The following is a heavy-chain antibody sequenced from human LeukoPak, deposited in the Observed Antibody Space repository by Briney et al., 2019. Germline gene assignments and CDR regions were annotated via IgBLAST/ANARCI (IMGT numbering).Heavy chain of an antibody. CDR2: INPNSGGT. J-gene: IGHJ3*02. Sequence: ASVKVSCKASGGTFSSYAISWVRQAPGQGLEWMGWINPNSGGTNYAQKFQGRVTMTRDTSISTAYMELSSLRSEDTAVYYCATPSTQWLVLGNAFDIWGQGTMVTVSS. V-gene: IGHV1-2*02. CDR1: GGTFSSYA. D-gene: IGHD6-19*01. CDR3: ATPSTQWLVLGNAFDI.